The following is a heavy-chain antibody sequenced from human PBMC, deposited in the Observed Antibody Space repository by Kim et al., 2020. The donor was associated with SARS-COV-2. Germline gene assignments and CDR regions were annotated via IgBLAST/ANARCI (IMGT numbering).Heavy chain of an antibody. Sequence: GGSLRLSCAASGFTFSSYAMSWVRQARGKVVCVVGAIRGRGGGWYGVDSVKGRVTISRDNSKYTLYLQMNSLRAEDTAVYYCAKDLNPNYDYVWGSLQLSGWGQGTLVTVSS. J-gene: IGHJ4*01. CDR2: IRGRGGGW. CDR1: GFTFSSYA. V-gene: IGHV3-23*01. D-gene: IGHD3-16*01. CDR3: AKDLNPNYDYVWGSLQLSG.